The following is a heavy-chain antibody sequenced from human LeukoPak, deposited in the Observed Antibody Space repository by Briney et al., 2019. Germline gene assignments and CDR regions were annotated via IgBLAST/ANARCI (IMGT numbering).Heavy chain of an antibody. D-gene: IGHD2-21*01. J-gene: IGHJ4*02. CDR2: ISSSGSTI. CDR3: VRYSRSITPAY. Sequence: GGSLRLSCAASGSTFSSYEMNWVRQAPGKGLEWVSYISSSGSTIYYADSVKGRFTISRDNAKNSLFLQTDSLRAEDSAVYYCVRYSRSITPAYWGQGTLVTVSS. V-gene: IGHV3-48*03. CDR1: GSTFSSYE.